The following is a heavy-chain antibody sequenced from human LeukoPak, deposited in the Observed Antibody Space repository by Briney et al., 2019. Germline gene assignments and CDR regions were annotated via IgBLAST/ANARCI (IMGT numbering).Heavy chain of an antibody. J-gene: IGHJ4*02. CDR3: ARENDYALDY. CDR2: IYTGGST. D-gene: IGHD4-17*01. CDR1: GFTVSTKY. Sequence: GGSLRLSCAASGFTVSTKYMSWVRQAPGKGLEWVSVIYTGGSTYYADSVKGRFTMSRDNSKNTLYLQMNSLRAEDTAVYYCARENDYALDYWGQGTLVTVSS. V-gene: IGHV3-53*01.